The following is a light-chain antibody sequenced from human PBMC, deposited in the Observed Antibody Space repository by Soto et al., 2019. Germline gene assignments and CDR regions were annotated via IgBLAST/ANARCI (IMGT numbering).Light chain of an antibody. Sequence: EIVLTQSPGTLSLSPGERATLSCRASQSVSSGYLAWYQQKPGQAPRLLIIGASTRAPGIPDRFSGSGSGTDFTLTISRLEPEDFAVYYCQQYVSSPRTFGQGTKVDLK. V-gene: IGKV3-20*01. CDR2: GAS. J-gene: IGKJ1*01. CDR1: QSVSSGY. CDR3: QQYVSSPRT.